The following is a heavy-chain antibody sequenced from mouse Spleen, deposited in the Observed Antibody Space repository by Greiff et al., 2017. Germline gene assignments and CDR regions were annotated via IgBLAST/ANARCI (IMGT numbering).Heavy chain of an antibody. Sequence: VQLQQSGAELAKPGASVTLSCNASGYTFTSYWMHWVKQRPGQGLEWIGYINPSSGYTKYNQKFKDKATLTADKSSSTAYMQLSSLTYEDSAVYYCARDYYGSFYYAMDYWGQGTSVTVSS. CDR2: INPSSGYT. CDR3: ARDYYGSFYYAMDY. V-gene: IGHV1-7*01. D-gene: IGHD1-1*01. J-gene: IGHJ4*01. CDR1: GYTFTSYW.